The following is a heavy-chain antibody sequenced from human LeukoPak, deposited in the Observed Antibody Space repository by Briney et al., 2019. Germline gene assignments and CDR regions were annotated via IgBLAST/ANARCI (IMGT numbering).Heavy chain of an antibody. CDR1: GFSLSTSGMR. V-gene: IGHV2-70*04. D-gene: IGHD6-13*01. Sequence: SGPALVKPTQTLTLTCTFSGFSLSTSGMRVSWIRQPPGKALEWLARIDWDDDKYCSTSLKTRLTISKATSKNHVVLTMTNMDPVDTATYYCARILVGIAAALTGWFDPWGQGTLVTVSS. J-gene: IGHJ5*02. CDR2: IDWDDDK. CDR3: ARILVGIAAALTGWFDP.